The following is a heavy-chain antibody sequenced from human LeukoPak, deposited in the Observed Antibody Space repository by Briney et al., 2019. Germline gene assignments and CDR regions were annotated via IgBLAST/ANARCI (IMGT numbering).Heavy chain of an antibody. CDR1: GGSFSRYF. D-gene: IGHD7-27*01. CDR3: ARRITGDGYFDY. J-gene: IGHJ4*02. Sequence: LETLSLTCTVSGGSFSRYFWSWIRQPAGKGLEWIGRIYAGGGTNYNPSLKSRVTMSVDTSKNQFSLKLNSVTAADTAVYYCARRITGDGYFDYWGQGSLVTVSS. CDR2: IYAGGGT. V-gene: IGHV4-4*07.